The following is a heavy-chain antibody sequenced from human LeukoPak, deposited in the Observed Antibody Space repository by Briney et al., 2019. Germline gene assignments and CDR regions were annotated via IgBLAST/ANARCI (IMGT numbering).Heavy chain of an antibody. J-gene: IGHJ4*02. Sequence: ASVMVSCKASGYTFTSYDINWVRQAPGQGLEWMGWMNPNSGNTGYAQKFQGRVTMTRNTSISTAYMELGSLRSEDTAVYYCARGPTWNYVVPLDYWGQGALVTVSS. V-gene: IGHV1-8*01. D-gene: IGHD1-7*01. CDR1: GYTFTSYD. CDR2: MNPNSGNT. CDR3: ARGPTWNYVVPLDY.